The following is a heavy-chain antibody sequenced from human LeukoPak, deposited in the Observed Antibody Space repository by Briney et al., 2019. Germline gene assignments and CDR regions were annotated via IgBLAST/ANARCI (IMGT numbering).Heavy chain of an antibody. CDR1: GFTFSSYG. CDR2: ISSSSSYI. V-gene: IGHV3-21*01. Sequence: GGSLRLSCAASGFTFSSYGMTWVRQAPGKGLEWVSSISSSSSYIYYADSVKGRFTISRDNAKNSLYLQMNSLRAEDTAVYYCARDLWDSGSHPSAVDYWGQGTLVTVSS. CDR3: ARDLWDSGSHPSAVDY. D-gene: IGHD1-26*01. J-gene: IGHJ4*02.